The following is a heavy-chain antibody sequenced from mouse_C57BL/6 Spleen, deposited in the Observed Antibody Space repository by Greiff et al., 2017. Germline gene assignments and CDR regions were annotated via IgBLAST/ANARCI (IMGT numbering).Heavy chain of an antibody. CDR3: AGGHYDGLY. CDR1: GYTFTSYW. J-gene: IGHJ2*01. V-gene: IGHV1-64*01. Sequence: QVQLQQPGAELVKPGASVKLSCKASGYTFTSYWMHWVKQRPGQGLEWIGMIHPNSGSTNYNEKFKSKATLTVDKSSSTAHMQRSSLTSEDSAVYYCAGGHYDGLYWDQDTTLTVSS. CDR2: IHPNSGST. D-gene: IGHD2-3*01.